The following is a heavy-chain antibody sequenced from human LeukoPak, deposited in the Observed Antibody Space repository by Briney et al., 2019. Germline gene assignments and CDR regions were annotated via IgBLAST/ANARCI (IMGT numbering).Heavy chain of an antibody. CDR1: GYSLTSYW. J-gene: IGHJ5*02. CDR3: ARQQLGTSTLNWFDP. CDR2: IYPGDSDT. D-gene: IGHD6-13*01. Sequence: GESLQISCEGSGYSLTSYWIGWVRQMPGKCLAWMRIIYPGDSDTRYSPSFQGQVTISADKSISTAYLQWSSLKASDTAMYYCARQQLGTSTLNWFDPWGQGTLVTVSS. V-gene: IGHV5-51*01.